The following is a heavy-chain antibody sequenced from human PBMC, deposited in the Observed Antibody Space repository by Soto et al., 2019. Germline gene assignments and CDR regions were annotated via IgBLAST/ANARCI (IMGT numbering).Heavy chain of an antibody. Sequence: AAGSLRLSCAASEFYEGNAWMRWVRQAPGKGLEWVGRIKSETDGGTTDCAASVKVRFTISRDDSKNTLYLQMNSLKTLYTAVYYCTTAPRGYFGSSDPWGQGTVVTVSS. V-gene: IGHV3-15*01. CDR3: TTAPRGYFGSSDP. CDR1: EFYEGNAW. D-gene: IGHD1-1*01. CDR2: IKSETDGGTT. J-gene: IGHJ5*02.